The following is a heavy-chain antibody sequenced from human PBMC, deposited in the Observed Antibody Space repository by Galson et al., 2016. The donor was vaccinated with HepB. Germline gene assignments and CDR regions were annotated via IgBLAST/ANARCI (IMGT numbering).Heavy chain of an antibody. CDR1: GSSFSGYW. J-gene: IGHJ6*04. CDR3: ARDRLSYGMDV. Sequence: SLRLSCAASGSSFSGYWMSWVRQAPGKGLEWVANIKEDGSEKYYADSVKGRFTISRDNAKNSLSLQMHSLRAEDTAIYYCARDRLSYGMDVWGKGTTVIVSS. V-gene: IGHV3-7*01. D-gene: IGHD6-19*01. CDR2: IKEDGSEK.